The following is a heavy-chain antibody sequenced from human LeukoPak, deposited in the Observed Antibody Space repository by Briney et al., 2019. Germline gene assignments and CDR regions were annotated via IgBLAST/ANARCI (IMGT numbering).Heavy chain of an antibody. CDR3: ARSPKTNYDSSGYLFDY. V-gene: IGHV1-18*01. J-gene: IGHJ4*02. Sequence: ASVKVSCKASGYTFTSYGISWVRQAPGQGLEWMGWISAYNGNTNYAQKLQGRVTMTTDTSTSTAYMELRSLRSDDTAVYYCARSPKTNYDSSGYLFDYWAREPWSPSPQ. CDR2: ISAYNGNT. CDR1: GYTFTSYG. D-gene: IGHD3-22*01.